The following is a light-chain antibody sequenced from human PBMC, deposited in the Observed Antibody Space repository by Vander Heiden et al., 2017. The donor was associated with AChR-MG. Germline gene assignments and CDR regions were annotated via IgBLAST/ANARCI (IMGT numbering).Light chain of an antibody. CDR1: SRDVGYYNL. Sequence: QSALTQPAFVSGSPGQSITISCTGTSRDVGYYNLVSWYQQRPGKAPKLMIYEGIKRPSGVSNRFSGSKSGNTASLTISGLQAEDEADYYCTSYAGSFVVLFGGGTKLTVL. CDR3: TSYAGSFVVL. CDR2: EGI. J-gene: IGLJ2*01. V-gene: IGLV2-23*01.